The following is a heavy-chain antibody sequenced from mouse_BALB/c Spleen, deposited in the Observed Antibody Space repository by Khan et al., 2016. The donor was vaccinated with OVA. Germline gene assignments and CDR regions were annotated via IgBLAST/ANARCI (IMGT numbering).Heavy chain of an antibody. CDR1: GFSLTSYG. CDR2: IWTGGST. D-gene: IGHD2-1*01. Sequence: QVQLKQSGPGLVAPSQSLSITCTVSGFSLTSYGVHWVRQPPGKGLEWLGVIWTGGSTNYNSALMSRLSITKDNSKSQVFLKMNSRQTDDPAMYYCARYYGNYGWYFDVWGAGTTVTVSS. CDR3: ARYYGNYGWYFDV. J-gene: IGHJ1*01. V-gene: IGHV2-9*02.